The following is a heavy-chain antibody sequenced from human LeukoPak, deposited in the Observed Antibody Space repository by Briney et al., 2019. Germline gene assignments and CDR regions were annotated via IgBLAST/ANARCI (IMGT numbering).Heavy chain of an antibody. D-gene: IGHD2-2*02. Sequence: SQTLSLTCTVSGGSISSGDYYWSWIRQPPGKGLEWIGYIYYSGSTYYNPSLKSRVTISVDTSRNQFSLKLSSVTAADTAAYYCARARCSSTSCYISDGAFDIWGQGTMVTVSS. CDR2: IYYSGST. CDR3: ARARCSSTSCYISDGAFDI. V-gene: IGHV4-30-4*08. J-gene: IGHJ3*02. CDR1: GGSISSGDYY.